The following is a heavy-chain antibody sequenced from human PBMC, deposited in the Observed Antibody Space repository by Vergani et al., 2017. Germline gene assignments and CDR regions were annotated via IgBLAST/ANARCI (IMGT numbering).Heavy chain of an antibody. CDR3: AADAAYYYDSSGYDS. Sequence: QMQLVQSGPEVKKPGTSVKVSCKASGFTFTSSAVQWVRQARGQRLEWIGWIVVGSGNTNYAQKFQERVTITRDMSTSTAYMELSRLRSEDTAVYYCAADAAYYYDSSGYDSWGQGTLVTVSS. CDR2: IVVGSGNT. CDR1: GFTFTSSA. V-gene: IGHV1-58*01. J-gene: IGHJ5*02. D-gene: IGHD3-22*01.